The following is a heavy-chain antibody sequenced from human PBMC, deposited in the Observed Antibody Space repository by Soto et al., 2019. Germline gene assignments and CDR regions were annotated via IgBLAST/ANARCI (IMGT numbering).Heavy chain of an antibody. D-gene: IGHD5-18*01. CDR2: IYYSGST. Sequence: QVQLQESGPGLVKPSQTRSLTCTVSGGSISSGGYYWSWIRQHPGKGLEWIGYIYYSGSTYSNPSLKSRVTIPVYPSKNQFSPQLSSVTAAGTAVYYCARGYVSDELWLRSTFFDYWGQGTLVTVSS. CDR3: ARGYVSDELWLRSTFFDY. CDR1: GGSISSGGYY. V-gene: IGHV4-31*03. J-gene: IGHJ4*02.